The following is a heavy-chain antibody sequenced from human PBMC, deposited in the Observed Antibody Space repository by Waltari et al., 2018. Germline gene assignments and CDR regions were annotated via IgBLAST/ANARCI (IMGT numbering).Heavy chain of an antibody. D-gene: IGHD3-16*01. Sequence: VQLVEAGGGVVEQGVSLRLACVAAGVSFSSHWLTWVRQAPGKGLEWVANIKEDGSEKYHVDSVKGRFTISRDNAKNSVYLQMNSLRAEDTAVYYCARGWASLDCWGQGTLVTVSS. V-gene: IGHV3-7*01. CDR2: IKEDGSEK. CDR1: GVSFSSHW. CDR3: ARGWASLDC. J-gene: IGHJ4*02.